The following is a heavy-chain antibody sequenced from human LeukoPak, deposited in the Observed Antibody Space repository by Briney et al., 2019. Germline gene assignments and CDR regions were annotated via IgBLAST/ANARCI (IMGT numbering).Heavy chain of an antibody. CDR2: IYSGGST. CDR1: GFTVSSNY. D-gene: IGHD1-1*01. J-gene: IGHJ6*02. CDR3: ARGPGYYYYCGMDV. V-gene: IGHV3-53*04. Sequence: GGSLRLSCAASGFTVSSNYMSWVRQAPGKGLEWVSVIYSGGSTYYADSVKGRFTISRHNSKNTLYLQMNSLRAEDTAVYYCARGPGYYYYCGMDVWGQGTTVTVSS.